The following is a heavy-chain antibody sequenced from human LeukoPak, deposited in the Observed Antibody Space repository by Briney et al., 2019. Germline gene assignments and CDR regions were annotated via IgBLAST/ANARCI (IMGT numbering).Heavy chain of an antibody. J-gene: IGHJ3*02. CDR1: GDPFSSHG. V-gene: IGHV1-69*05. CDR2: IIPVFHTA. D-gene: IGHD3-22*01. Sequence: ASVKVSCKTSGDPFSSHGISWVRQAPGQGLEWMGGIIPVFHTANYAQDFQDRLTITTDESTDTVYMELSSLRSEDTAVYYCARDYNFDSSPYDDALDIWGQGTMVTVSS. CDR3: ARDYNFDSSPYDDALDI.